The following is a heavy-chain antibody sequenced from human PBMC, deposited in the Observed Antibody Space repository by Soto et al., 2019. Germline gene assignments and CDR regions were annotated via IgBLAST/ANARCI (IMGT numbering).Heavy chain of an antibody. Sequence: QVQLQESGPGLVKPSQTLSLTCTVSGGSISSGDYYWSWIRQPPGKGLEWIGYIYYSGSTYYNPSPKSRVTISVDTSKNQFSLKLSSVTAADTAVYYCARGDDYVWGSYPSHGYGMDVWGQGTTVTVSS. CDR2: IYYSGST. CDR3: ARGDDYVWGSYPSHGYGMDV. CDR1: GGSISSGDYY. V-gene: IGHV4-30-4*01. J-gene: IGHJ6*02. D-gene: IGHD3-16*01.